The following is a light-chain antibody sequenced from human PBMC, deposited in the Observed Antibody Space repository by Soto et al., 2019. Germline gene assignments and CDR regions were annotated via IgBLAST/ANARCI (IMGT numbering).Light chain of an antibody. CDR1: SGSVSTKYY. CDR2: YTD. CDR3: VLYINGGTGV. J-gene: IGLJ3*02. V-gene: IGLV8-61*01. Sequence: QTVVTQEPSFSVSPGGTVTLTCGLNSGSVSTKYYPAWYQQTPGQAPRALIYYTDTRSSGVPDRFSGSILGNKAALTISGAQADDESDYYCVLYINGGTGVFGGGTKVTVL.